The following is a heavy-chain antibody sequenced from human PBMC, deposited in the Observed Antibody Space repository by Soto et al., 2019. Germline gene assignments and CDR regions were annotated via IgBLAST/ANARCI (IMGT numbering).Heavy chain of an antibody. Sequence: GGSLRLSCAASGFSFRNYAMSWVRQAPGKGLEWISTLTGSSSNIYYADSVKGRFAISRDNSRNTLYLQMNSLTAEDTAVYYCANGRATYGLLTHDYWGQGTLVTVSS. V-gene: IGHV3-23*01. CDR3: ANGRATYGLLTHDY. CDR2: LTGSSSNI. J-gene: IGHJ4*02. CDR1: GFSFRNYA. D-gene: IGHD3-10*01.